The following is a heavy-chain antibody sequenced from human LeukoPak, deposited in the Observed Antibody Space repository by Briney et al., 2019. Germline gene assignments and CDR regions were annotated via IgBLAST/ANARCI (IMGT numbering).Heavy chain of an antibody. CDR3: AKDMGYCSSATCYGLDY. CDR1: GFTFSSYG. J-gene: IGHJ4*02. Sequence: GGSLRLSCAASGFTFSSYGMSWVRQAPGKGLEWVSTVSGGGGTTYYADSVKGRFTISRDNSKNTLFLQMNSLRAEDTAIYYCAKDMGYCSSATCYGLDYWGQGTLVTVSS. CDR2: VSGGGGTT. D-gene: IGHD2-2*01. V-gene: IGHV3-23*01.